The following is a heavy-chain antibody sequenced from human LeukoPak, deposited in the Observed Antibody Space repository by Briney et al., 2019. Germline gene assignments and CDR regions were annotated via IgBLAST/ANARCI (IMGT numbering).Heavy chain of an antibody. J-gene: IGHJ6*03. D-gene: IGHD2-2*02. CDR3: ARRKGYCSSTSCYSYYFYYMDV. Sequence: AGSLRLSCAASGFTFSSYWMSWVRQAPGKGLEWVANIKQDGSEKYYVDSVKGRFTVSRDNAKNSLYLQMNSLRAEDTAVYYCARRKGYCSSTSCYSYYFYYMDVWGKGTTVTVSS. CDR2: IKQDGSEK. V-gene: IGHV3-7*01. CDR1: GFTFSSYW.